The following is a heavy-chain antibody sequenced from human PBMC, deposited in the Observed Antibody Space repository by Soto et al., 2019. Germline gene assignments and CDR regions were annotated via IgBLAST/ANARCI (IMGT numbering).Heavy chain of an antibody. CDR3: ARDVLPHD. J-gene: IGHJ4*02. CDR2: IYYSGRT. Sequence: XESLSVRWTVDCGSISSYDWSWIRQPPGKGLEWIGYIYYSGRTNYNPSLKSRVTISVDTSKNQFSLKLSSVTAADTAVYYCARDVLPHDWGQGTLVTVSS. CDR1: CGSISSYD. V-gene: IGHV4-59*01.